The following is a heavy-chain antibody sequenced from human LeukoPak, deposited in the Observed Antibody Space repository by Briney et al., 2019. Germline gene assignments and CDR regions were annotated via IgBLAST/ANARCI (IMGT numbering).Heavy chain of an antibody. V-gene: IGHV5-51*01. CDR3: ARQSGDYSYYYYIDV. J-gene: IGHJ6*03. CDR1: GYIFTSYW. CDR2: IYPGDSDT. Sequence: GESLKISCQGSGYIFTSYWIGWVRQKPGKGLEWMGIIYPGDSDTIYSPSSRGQVTISADKSISIAYLQWSRLKASDTAMYYCARQSGDYSYYYYIDVWGKGTTVTISS. D-gene: IGHD2-21*02.